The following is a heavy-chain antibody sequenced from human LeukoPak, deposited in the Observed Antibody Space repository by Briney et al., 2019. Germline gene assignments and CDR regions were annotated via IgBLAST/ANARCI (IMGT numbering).Heavy chain of an antibody. J-gene: IGHJ5*02. Sequence: SETLSLTCTVSGGSISSYYWSWIRQPPGKGLEWIGYIYYSGSPNYNPSLKSRVTISVDTSKNQFSLKLSPVTAADTAVYYCARARIAAAGVSWFDPWGQGTLVTVSS. CDR2: IYYSGSP. CDR1: GGSISSYY. D-gene: IGHD6-13*01. CDR3: ARARIAAAGVSWFDP. V-gene: IGHV4-59*08.